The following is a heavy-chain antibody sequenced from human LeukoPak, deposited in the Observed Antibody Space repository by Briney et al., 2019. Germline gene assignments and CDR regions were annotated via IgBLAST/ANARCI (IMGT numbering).Heavy chain of an antibody. J-gene: IGHJ4*02. CDR3: AKGAPNCSGGSCYSVGIGY. CDR1: GFIFGDYA. D-gene: IGHD2-15*01. V-gene: IGHV3-43*02. Sequence: GGSLRLSCAASGFIFGDYAMHWVRQAPGKGLEWVSLISGDGGSTYYADSVKGRFTISRDNSKNSLYLQMNSLRTEDTALYYCAKGAPNCSGGSCYSVGIGYWGQGTLVTVSS. CDR2: ISGDGGST.